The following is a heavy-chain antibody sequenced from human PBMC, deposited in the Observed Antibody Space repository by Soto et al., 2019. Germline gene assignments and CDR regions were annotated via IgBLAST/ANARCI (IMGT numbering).Heavy chain of an antibody. CDR2: ISHDGRNK. D-gene: IGHD3-22*01. V-gene: IGHV3-30*04. J-gene: IGHJ4*02. Sequence: GGSLRLSCAASQFTFSNHAMHWVRQAPGKGLEWVAVISHDGRNKYYADSVKGRFTISRDNSKNTLSLQMNSLRADDTALYYCARDPTAGYYYDSSPLAPDYWGQGTLVTVSS. CDR3: ARDPTAGYYYDSSPLAPDY. CDR1: QFTFSNHA.